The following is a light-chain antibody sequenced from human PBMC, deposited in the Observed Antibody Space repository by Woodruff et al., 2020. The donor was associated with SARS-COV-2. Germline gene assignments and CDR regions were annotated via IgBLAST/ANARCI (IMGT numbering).Light chain of an antibody. J-gene: IGLJ3*02. Sequence: SGIPDRFSGSSSGNTASLTITGAQAEDEAVYYCNSRDSSGNHGVFGGGTKLTVL. CDR3: NSRDSSGNHGV. V-gene: IGLV3-19*01.